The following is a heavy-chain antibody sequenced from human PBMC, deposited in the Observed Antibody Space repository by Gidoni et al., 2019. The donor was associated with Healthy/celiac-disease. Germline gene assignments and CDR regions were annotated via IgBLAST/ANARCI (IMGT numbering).Heavy chain of an antibody. D-gene: IGHD2-15*01. CDR3: ARTTRYCSGGSCEPDNWFDP. CDR1: GYH. J-gene: IGHJ5*02. V-gene: IGHV4-31*02. Sequence: GYHWSWIRQHPGKGLEWIGYIYYSGSTYYNPSLKSRVTISVDTSKNQFSLKLSSVTAADTAVYYCARTTRYCSGGSCEPDNWFDPWGQGTLVTVSS. CDR2: IYYSGST.